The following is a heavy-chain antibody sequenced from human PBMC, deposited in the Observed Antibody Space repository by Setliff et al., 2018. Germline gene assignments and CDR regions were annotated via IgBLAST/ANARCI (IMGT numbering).Heavy chain of an antibody. CDR1: GYTFTGYY. V-gene: IGHV1-2*02. D-gene: IGHD2-15*01. J-gene: IGHJ4*02. CDR2: INPNSGGT. Sequence: ASVKVSCKASGYTFTGYYMHWVRQAPGQGLEWMGWINPNSGGTNYAQKFQGRVTMTRDTSISTAYMELSSLRSEDTAVYYCARSRLGGSPQYYFDYWGQGTLVTVSS. CDR3: ARSRLGGSPQYYFDY.